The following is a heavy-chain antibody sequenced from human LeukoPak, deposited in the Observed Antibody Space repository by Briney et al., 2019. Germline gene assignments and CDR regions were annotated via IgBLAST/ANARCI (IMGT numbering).Heavy chain of an antibody. CDR3: ASSGSYRFDY. V-gene: IGHV3-48*02. J-gene: IGHJ4*02. D-gene: IGHD1-26*01. Sequence: GGSLRLSCAASGFTFSSYSMNWVRQAPGKGLEWVSHITASGTAMFYADSVKGRFTISRDNAKNSLYLQMNGLRDEDTAVYYCASSGSYRFDYWGQGTLVTVSS. CDR2: ITASGTAM. CDR1: GFTFSSYS.